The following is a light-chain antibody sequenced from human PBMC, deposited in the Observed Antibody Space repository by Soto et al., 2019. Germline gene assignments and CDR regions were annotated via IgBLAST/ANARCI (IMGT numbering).Light chain of an antibody. CDR2: GNS. V-gene: IGLV1-40*01. J-gene: IGLJ2*01. CDR3: QSYDSSLLGV. Sequence: QSVLTQPPSVSGAPGQRVTISCTGRSSNIGAGYDVHWYQQLPGTAPKLLIYGNSNRPSGVPDRFSGSKSGTSASLAITGLQAEDEADYYCQSYDSSLLGVFGGGTKLTVL. CDR1: SSNIGAGYD.